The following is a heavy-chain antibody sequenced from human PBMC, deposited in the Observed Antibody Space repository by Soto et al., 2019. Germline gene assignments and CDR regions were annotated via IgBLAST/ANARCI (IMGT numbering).Heavy chain of an antibody. CDR1: GGTFYTYT. J-gene: IGHJ4*02. D-gene: IGHD5-18*01. CDR2: ITPIYPTT. Sequence: QVQLVQSGAEVRKPGSSVQVSCKASGGTFYTYTFSWVRQAPGQVLEWMGSITPIYPTTNYAEKFQGRLTVTADCSTSTDYMELSSLTSDDTAVYYCARIPRYSFPTSDDLDSWGQGTLVTVSS. CDR3: ARIPRYSFPTSDDLDS. V-gene: IGHV1-69*15.